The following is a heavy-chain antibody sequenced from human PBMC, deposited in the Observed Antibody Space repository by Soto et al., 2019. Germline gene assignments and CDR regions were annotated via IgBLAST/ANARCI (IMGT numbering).Heavy chain of an antibody. CDR2: IYYSGST. CDR1: GGSISSSSYY. J-gene: IGHJ6*02. D-gene: IGHD6-19*01. CDR3: ASHPPVAVAGYNYYYALDV. V-gene: IGHV4-39*01. Sequence: QLQLQESGPGLVKPSETLSLTCTVSGGSISSSSYYWGWIRQPPGKGLEWIGSIYYSGSTYYNPSLKSRVTISVDTSKNQFSLKLSSVTAADTAVYYCASHPPVAVAGYNYYYALDVGRPGT.